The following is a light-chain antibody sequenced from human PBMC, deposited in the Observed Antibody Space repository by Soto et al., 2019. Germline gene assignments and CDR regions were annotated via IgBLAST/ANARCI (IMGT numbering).Light chain of an antibody. CDR1: QSVSSY. CDR3: QQRSNWPPVFT. CDR2: DAS. Sequence: EIVLTQSPATLSLSPGERATLSCRASQSVSSYLAWYQQKPGQAPRLLIYDASSRATGIPARFSGSGSGTAFTLTISSLEPEDFAVYYCQQRSNWPPVFTFGPGTKVDIK. J-gene: IGKJ3*01. V-gene: IGKV3-11*01.